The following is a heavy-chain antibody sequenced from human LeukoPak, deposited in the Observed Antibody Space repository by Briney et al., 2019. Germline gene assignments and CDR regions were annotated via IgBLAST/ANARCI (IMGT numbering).Heavy chain of an antibody. D-gene: IGHD2-2*01. CDR2: FDPEDGET. V-gene: IGHV1-24*01. CDR3: ATGIVVVPAAFVVERYFDL. J-gene: IGHJ2*01. Sequence: GASVKVSCKVSGYTLTELSMHWVRQAPGKGLEWMGGFDPEDGETIYAQKFQGRVTMTEDTSTDTAYMELSSLRSEDTAVYYCATGIVVVPAAFVVERYFDLWGRGTLVTVSS. CDR1: GYTLTELS.